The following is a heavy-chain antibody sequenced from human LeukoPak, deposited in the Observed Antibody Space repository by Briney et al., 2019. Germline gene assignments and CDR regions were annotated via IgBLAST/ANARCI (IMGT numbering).Heavy chain of an antibody. V-gene: IGHV1-2*02. Sequence: ASVKVSCKASGYTFTGYYMHWVRQAPGQGLEWMGWINPNSGGTYYAQKFQGRVTMTRDTSISTAYMELSRLRSDDTAVYYCARERRRLVGFDAWGQGTLVTVSS. CDR3: ARERRRLVGFDA. CDR1: GYTFTGYY. CDR2: INPNSGGT. J-gene: IGHJ5*02.